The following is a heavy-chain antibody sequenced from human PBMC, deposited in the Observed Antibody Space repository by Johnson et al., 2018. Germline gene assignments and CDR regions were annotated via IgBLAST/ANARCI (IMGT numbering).Heavy chain of an antibody. CDR1: GFTFRSYA. Sequence: VQLVESGGGLVQXGGSLRLSCAASGFTFRSYAMHWVRQAPGKGLEYVSAISSNGGSTYYANSVKGRFPISRDNPKNTLFLQMGSLRAEDMAVYYCARDGTYCTSTSCGNYYYYYMDVWGKGTTVTVSS. V-gene: IGHV3-64*01. CDR3: ARDGTYCTSTSCGNYYYYYMDV. J-gene: IGHJ6*03. CDR2: ISSNGGST. D-gene: IGHD2-2*01.